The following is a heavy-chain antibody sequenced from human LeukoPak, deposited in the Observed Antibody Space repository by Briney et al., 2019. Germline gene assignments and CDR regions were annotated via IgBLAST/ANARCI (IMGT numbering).Heavy chain of an antibody. CDR2: IYYSGST. Sequence: KPSETLSLTCTVSGGSISSYYWSWIRQPPGKGLEWIGYIYYSGSTNYNPSLKSRVTISVDTSKNQFSLKLSSVTAADTAVYYCAREAQLWLRTPTPYMDVWGKGTTVTVSS. J-gene: IGHJ6*03. D-gene: IGHD5-18*01. V-gene: IGHV4-59*01. CDR3: AREAQLWLRTPTPYMDV. CDR1: GGSISSYY.